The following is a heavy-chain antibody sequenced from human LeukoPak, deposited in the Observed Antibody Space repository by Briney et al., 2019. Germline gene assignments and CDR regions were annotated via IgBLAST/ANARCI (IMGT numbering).Heavy chain of an antibody. Sequence: SVKVSCKASGDSFSNYGLSWVRQAPGQGLEWMGRVIPALGVPNYAQKFQGRVTITADTYTSAAYMELSSLRSEDTAVYYCASHAAAAGNAFDIWGQGTMVTVSS. D-gene: IGHD6-13*01. CDR3: ASHAAAAGNAFDI. CDR2: VIPALGVP. J-gene: IGHJ3*02. CDR1: GDSFSNYG. V-gene: IGHV1-69*04.